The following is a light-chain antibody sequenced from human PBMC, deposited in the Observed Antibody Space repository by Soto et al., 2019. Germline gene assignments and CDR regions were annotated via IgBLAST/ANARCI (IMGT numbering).Light chain of an antibody. V-gene: IGKV3-20*01. Sequence: EIVLTQSPGTLSLSPGERATLSCRASQSVSNSFLAWYQHKPGQAPRLLIYGASSRATGIPDRFSGSGSGTDFTLTISRLEPEDFGVYYCQQYGSSPRTFGQGTKVEIK. CDR3: QQYGSSPRT. J-gene: IGKJ1*01. CDR2: GAS. CDR1: QSVSNSF.